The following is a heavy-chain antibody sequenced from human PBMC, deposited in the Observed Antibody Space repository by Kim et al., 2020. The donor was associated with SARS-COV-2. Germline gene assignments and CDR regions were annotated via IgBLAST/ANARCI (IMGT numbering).Heavy chain of an antibody. J-gene: IGHJ4*02. D-gene: IGHD6-19*01. CDR3: AKESSGWYVDY. Sequence: TYCADSGKGRFTISRDNTKNTLYRQMTSLRAEDAAVYYCAKESSGWYVDYWGQGTLVTVSS. CDR2: T. V-gene: IGHV3-23*01.